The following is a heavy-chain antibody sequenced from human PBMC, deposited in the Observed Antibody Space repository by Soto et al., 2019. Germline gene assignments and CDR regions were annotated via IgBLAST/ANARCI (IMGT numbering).Heavy chain of an antibody. CDR1: GYTFTGYY. Sequence: QVQLVQSGAGVQKPGASVKVSCKASGYTFTGYYMHWVRQAPGQGLEGMGWINPNRGGTNYAQKFQGWVTMTRDTSISTAYMELSRLRSDDTAVYYCAREGVAVGSFDYWGQGTLVTVSS. V-gene: IGHV1-2*04. CDR3: AREGVAVGSFDY. D-gene: IGHD6-19*01. J-gene: IGHJ4*02. CDR2: INPNRGGT.